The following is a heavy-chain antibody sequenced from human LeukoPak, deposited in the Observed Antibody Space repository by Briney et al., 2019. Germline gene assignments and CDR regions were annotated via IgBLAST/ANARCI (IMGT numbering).Heavy chain of an antibody. J-gene: IGHJ4*02. D-gene: IGHD1-26*01. CDR3: ARETWELLFDY. V-gene: IGHV4-30-4*08. Sequence: SQTLSLTCTVSVGSLSSGDYYWRWIRQPPGKGLEWVGYIYYSGSTYYNPSLKRRVTISVDTSKNQFSLKLSSVTAADTAVYYCARETWELLFDYWGQGTLVTVSS. CDR2: IYYSGST. CDR1: VGSLSSGDYY.